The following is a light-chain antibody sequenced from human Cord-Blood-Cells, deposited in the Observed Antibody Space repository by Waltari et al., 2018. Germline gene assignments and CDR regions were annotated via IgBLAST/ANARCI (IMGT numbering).Light chain of an antibody. CDR2: WAS. J-gene: IGKJ3*01. CDR3: QQYYSTLFA. Sequence: DIVMTQSPDSLAVSLGERATINCKSSQSVLYSSNNKNYLAGYQQKPGQPPKLLSYWASNRETGVADRFSGSGSVTDFSLTISRLHAEYVACLYCQQYYSTLFAFGPGTKVQIK. V-gene: IGKV4-1*01. CDR1: QSVLYSSNNKNY.